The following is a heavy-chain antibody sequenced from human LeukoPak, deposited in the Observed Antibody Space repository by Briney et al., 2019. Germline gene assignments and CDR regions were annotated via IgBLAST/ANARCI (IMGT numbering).Heavy chain of an antibody. CDR2: IYYSGST. J-gene: IGHJ5*02. D-gene: IGHD2-2*01. CDR1: GGSISSTTYY. Sequence: SETLSLTCTVSGGSISSTTYYWGWIRQPPGKGLEWIGSIYYSGSTYYNPSLKSRVTISVDTSKNQFSLRLSSVTAADTAVYYCARSNLNIVVVPSLFDPWGQGTLVTVSS. CDR3: ARSNLNIVVVPSLFDP. V-gene: IGHV4-39*01.